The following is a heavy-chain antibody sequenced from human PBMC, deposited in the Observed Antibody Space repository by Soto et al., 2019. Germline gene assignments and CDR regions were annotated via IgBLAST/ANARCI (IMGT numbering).Heavy chain of an antibody. CDR3: ARDPNLYCSGTDCYVY. D-gene: IGHD2-2*01. V-gene: IGHV4-59*01. CDR2: ISDRGTT. J-gene: IGHJ4*01. CDR1: GGSIDDYY. Sequence: SETLSLTCTVFGGSIDDYYWSWIRQSPGKGLEWIGHISDRGTTDYNPSLKSRVTISVDRSKKQFSLKVTSVTAADTAVYYCARDPNLYCSGTDCYVYWGHGTLVTVSS.